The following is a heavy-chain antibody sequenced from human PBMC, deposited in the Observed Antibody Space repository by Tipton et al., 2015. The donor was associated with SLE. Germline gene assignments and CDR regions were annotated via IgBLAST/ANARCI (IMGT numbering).Heavy chain of an antibody. CDR2: IYYSGNT. CDR1: GDSLSSAYF. J-gene: IGHJ3*01. CDR3: ARHASFTFLGAFDV. D-gene: IGHD2/OR15-2a*01. V-gene: IGHV4-38-2*01. Sequence: TLSLTCVVSGDSLSSAYFWGWIRQPPGKGLEWIGSIYYSGNTYYNPSLKSRVTISAETSKKQFSLRLSSVTAADTAVYYCARHASFTFLGAFDVWGQGTMITVSS.